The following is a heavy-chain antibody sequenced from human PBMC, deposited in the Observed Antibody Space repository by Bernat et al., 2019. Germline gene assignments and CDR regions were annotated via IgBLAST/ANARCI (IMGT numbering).Heavy chain of an antibody. Sequence: QVQLVESGGGVVQPGRSLRLSCAASGFTFSSYGMHWVRQAPGKGLEWVAVIWYDGSNKYYADSVKGRFTISRDNSKNTLYLQMNSLRAEDTAVYDCARDTSEYYYYGMDVWGQGTTVTVSS. CDR2: IWYDGSNK. CDR3: ARDTSEYYYYGMDV. J-gene: IGHJ6*02. D-gene: IGHD3-3*01. V-gene: IGHV3-33*01. CDR1: GFTFSSYG.